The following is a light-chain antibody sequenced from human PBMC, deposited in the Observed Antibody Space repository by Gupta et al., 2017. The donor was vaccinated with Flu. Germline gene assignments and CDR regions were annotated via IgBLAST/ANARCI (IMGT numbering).Light chain of an antibody. CDR3: AAWDDSLNGHYV. V-gene: IGLV1-44*01. J-gene: IGLJ1*01. CDR1: SSNIGSNP. CDR2: GNS. Sequence: VTISCSGSSSNIGSNPVNWYQQVPGTAPKLLIYGNSQRPSGVPDRFAGSKSGNSASLAISGLQSEDEADYYCAAWDDSLNGHYVFGTGTKVTVL.